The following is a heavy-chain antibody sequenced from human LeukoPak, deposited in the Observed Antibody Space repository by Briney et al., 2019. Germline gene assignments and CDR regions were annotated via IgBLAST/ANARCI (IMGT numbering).Heavy chain of an antibody. CDR3: TSRPGYSSSWTRSDAFDI. V-gene: IGHV3-49*03. Sequence: PGGSLRLSCAASGFTFGDYAMSWFRQAPGKGLEWVGFIRSKAYGGTTEYAASVKGRFTISRDDSKSIAYLQMNSLKTEDTAVYYCTSRPGYSSSWTRSDAFDIWGQGTMVTVSS. D-gene: IGHD6-13*01. CDR2: IRSKAYGGTT. CDR1: GFTFGDYA. J-gene: IGHJ3*02.